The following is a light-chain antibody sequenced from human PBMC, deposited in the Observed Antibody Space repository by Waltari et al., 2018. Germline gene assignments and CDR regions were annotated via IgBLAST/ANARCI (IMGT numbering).Light chain of an antibody. CDR2: ENN. Sequence: QSVLTQPPSVSAAPGQKVTISCSGSSSNIGNDYVSWYQQLPGTAPKLFIYENNERPSGSPDRFAGSKSGTSATLGITGLQTGDEADYYCGTWDTSLSALIFGGGTKLTVL. CDR3: GTWDTSLSALI. V-gene: IGLV1-51*02. J-gene: IGLJ2*01. CDR1: SSNIGNDY.